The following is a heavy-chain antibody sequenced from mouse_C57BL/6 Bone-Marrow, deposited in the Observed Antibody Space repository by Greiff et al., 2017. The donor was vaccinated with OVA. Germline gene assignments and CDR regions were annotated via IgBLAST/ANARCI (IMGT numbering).Heavy chain of an antibody. D-gene: IGHD2-4*01. V-gene: IGHV5-4*03. Sequence: DVKLVESGGGLVKPGGSLKLSCAASGFTFSSYAMSWVRQTPEKRLEWVATISDGGSYTYYPDNVKGRFTISRDNAKNNLYLQMSHLKSEDTAMYYCAGYDYDEGAMDYWGQGTSVTVSS. CDR1: GFTFSSYA. CDR2: ISDGGSYT. J-gene: IGHJ4*01. CDR3: AGYDYDEGAMDY.